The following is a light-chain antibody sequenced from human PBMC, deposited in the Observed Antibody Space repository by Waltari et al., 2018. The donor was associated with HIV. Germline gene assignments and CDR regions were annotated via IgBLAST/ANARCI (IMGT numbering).Light chain of an antibody. CDR1: SHRSYY. CDR3: NSRDSSGHHLV. CDR2: GND. Sequence: SSELTQDPAVSVALGQTVRITCQGDSHRSYYASWYQQKPGQAPLLVVYGNDKRPSGIPDRVSGSSSGNTASLTITGAQAEDEADYYCNSRDSSGHHLVFATGTTVTVL. J-gene: IGLJ1*01. V-gene: IGLV3-19*01.